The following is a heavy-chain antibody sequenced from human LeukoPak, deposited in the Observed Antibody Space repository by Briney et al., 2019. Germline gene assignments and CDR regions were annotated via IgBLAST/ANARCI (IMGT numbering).Heavy chain of an antibody. CDR1: GFTFSSCS. CDR2: ISGSSSYI. V-gene: IGHV3-21*01. Sequence: GGSLTLSCAASGFTFSSCSMNWVRQAPRKGLEWVSSISGSSSYIYYSDSVKGRFTISRDNAKNSLYLQMNSLRAEDTAVYYCARDGRGFSYGPYGMDVWGQGTTVTVSS. CDR3: ARDGRGFSYGPYGMDV. J-gene: IGHJ6*02. D-gene: IGHD5-18*01.